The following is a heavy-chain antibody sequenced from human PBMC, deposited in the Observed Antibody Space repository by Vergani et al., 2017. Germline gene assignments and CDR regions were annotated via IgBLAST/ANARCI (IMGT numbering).Heavy chain of an antibody. CDR3: AKAHSGQIGSPHDSYFAY. CDR2: IRSDGGSE. J-gene: IGHJ4*02. CDR1: GFIFNYYG. Sequence: QVHLVESGGGVVQPGGSLRLSCAASGFIFNYYGINWVRQAPGKGLEWVSFIRSDGGSEMYADSVRGLFTISRDNSKNTGSLEMLILRTEDTAVYYCAKAHSGQIGSPHDSYFAYWCQETLVTVAS. D-gene: IGHD1-26*01. V-gene: IGHV3-30*02.